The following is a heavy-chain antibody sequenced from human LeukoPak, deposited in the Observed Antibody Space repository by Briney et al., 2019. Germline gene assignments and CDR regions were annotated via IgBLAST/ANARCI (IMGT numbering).Heavy chain of an antibody. CDR2: ISGSGVTT. J-gene: IGHJ5*02. V-gene: IGHV3-23*01. CDR3: ANWGDGSGSYNSWFDP. Sequence: GGSLRLSCAASGFTFSNYAMSWVRQAPGKGLEWVSAISGSGVTTYYADSVKGRFTISRDNSKNTLYLQVNSLRAEDTAVYYCANWGDGSGSYNSWFDPWGQGTLVTVSS. CDR1: GFTFSNYA. D-gene: IGHD3-10*01.